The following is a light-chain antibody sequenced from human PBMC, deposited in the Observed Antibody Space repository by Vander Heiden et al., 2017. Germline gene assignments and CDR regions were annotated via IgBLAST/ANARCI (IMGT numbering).Light chain of an antibody. V-gene: IGLV1-40*01. CDR1: SSNIGAGYD. J-gene: IGLJ2*01. Sequence: QSVLTQPPSVSGAPGQRVTISCTGSSSNIGAGYDVHWYQQLPGTAPKLLIYGNSNRHSGVPDRFSGSTSGTSASPATTGLQAEDEADYYCQSYDSSLSGEGVFGGGTKLTVL. CDR2: GNS. CDR3: QSYDSSLSGEGV.